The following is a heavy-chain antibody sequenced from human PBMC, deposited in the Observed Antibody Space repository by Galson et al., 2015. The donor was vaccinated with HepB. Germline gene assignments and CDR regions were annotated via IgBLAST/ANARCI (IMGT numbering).Heavy chain of an antibody. V-gene: IGHV3-33*08. CDR2: IWLDGSNE. CDR1: GFTLSTSA. CDR3: ARRGTSSGYYYADY. J-gene: IGHJ4*02. D-gene: IGHD3-22*01. Sequence: SLRLSCAASGFTLSTSAMHRVRQAPGTGLEWASLIWLDGSNEDYADSVKGRFTIPRDNANNTRYLEINSVRAEDTAVSYCARRGTSSGYYYADYWGQGTLVTVSS.